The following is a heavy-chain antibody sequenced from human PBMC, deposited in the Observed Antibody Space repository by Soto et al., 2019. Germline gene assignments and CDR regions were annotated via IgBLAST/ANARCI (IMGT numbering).Heavy chain of an antibody. Sequence: GESLKIFCAASGFTFSSYAMSWVRQAPGKGLEWVSAISGSGGSTYYADSVKGRFTISRDNSKNTLYLQMNSLRAEDTAVYYCAKDRKDIAAADSFDYWGQGTLVTVSS. V-gene: IGHV3-23*01. CDR2: ISGSGGST. D-gene: IGHD6-13*01. J-gene: IGHJ4*02. CDR3: AKDRKDIAAADSFDY. CDR1: GFTFSSYA.